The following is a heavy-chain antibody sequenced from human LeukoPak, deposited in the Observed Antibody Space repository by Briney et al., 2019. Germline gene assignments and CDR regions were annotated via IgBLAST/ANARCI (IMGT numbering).Heavy chain of an antibody. CDR1: GGSFSGYY. Sequence: PSETLSLTCAVYGGSFSGYYWSWIRQPPGKGLEWIGEINHSGSTNYNPSLKSRVTISVDTSKNQFSLKLSSVTAADTAVYYCAVLNLYISIAAAGTFWGQGTLVTVSS. D-gene: IGHD6-13*01. J-gene: IGHJ4*02. CDR2: INHSGST. CDR3: AVLNLYISIAAAGTF. V-gene: IGHV4-34*01.